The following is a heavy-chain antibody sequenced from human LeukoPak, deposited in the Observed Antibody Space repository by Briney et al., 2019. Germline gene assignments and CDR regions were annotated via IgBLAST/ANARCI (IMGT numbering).Heavy chain of an antibody. Sequence: ASVKVSCKASGGTFIHYSISWVRQAPGQGLEWMGGIIPVFGTSNYAQKFQGRVTITTDESTSTAYMELSSLRSEDTAVYYCARAYGSGSHNWFDPWGQGTLVTVSS. CDR1: GGTFIHYS. V-gene: IGHV1-69*05. J-gene: IGHJ5*02. D-gene: IGHD3-10*01. CDR3: ARAYGSGSHNWFDP. CDR2: IIPVFGTS.